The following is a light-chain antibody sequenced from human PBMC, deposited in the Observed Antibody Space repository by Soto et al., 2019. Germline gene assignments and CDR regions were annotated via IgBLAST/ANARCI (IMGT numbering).Light chain of an antibody. CDR2: GAS. CDR1: QCVSSSF. Sequence: EVVMTRSPWTLSLSPEERATLSCRASQCVSSSFLAWYQQTTGQAPRLLIYGASRRATGIPDRFSGRGSGTDFTLTISRLEPEDFAVYYCEQYGSTPLTLGGGTKVDIK. CDR3: EQYGSTPLT. J-gene: IGKJ4*01. V-gene: IGKV3-20*01.